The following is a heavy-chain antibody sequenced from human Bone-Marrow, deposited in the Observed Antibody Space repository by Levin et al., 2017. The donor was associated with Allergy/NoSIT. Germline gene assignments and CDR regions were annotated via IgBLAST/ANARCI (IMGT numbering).Heavy chain of an antibody. J-gene: IGHJ4*02. V-gene: IGHV4-30-4*01. D-gene: IGHD3-9*01. CDR2: IYNTDNT. Sequence: SQTLSLTCTVSGGSITKSGFYWSWIRQSPGKGLQWIGYIYNTDNTHYNPSLESRLTLSADPSKSQFFLRLHSVTSADTAVYFCARARETAYFALSPRAPFDSWGQGTLVTVSS. CDR1: GGSITKSGFY. CDR3: ARARETAYFALSPRAPFDS.